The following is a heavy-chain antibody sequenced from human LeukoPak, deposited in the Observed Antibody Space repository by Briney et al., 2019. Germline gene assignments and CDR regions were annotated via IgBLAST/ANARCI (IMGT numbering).Heavy chain of an antibody. CDR3: AKDHFRDAMLDY. J-gene: IGHJ4*02. V-gene: IGHV3-23*01. CDR1: GITFSSYA. Sequence: GGSLRLSCVASGITFSSYAMNWVRQAPGKGLEWVSTISGSGGSTYYADSVKGRFTISRDNSKNTLYLQMNSLRAEDTAVYYCAKDHFRDAMLDYWGQGTLVTVSS. D-gene: IGHD2-2*01. CDR2: ISGSGGST.